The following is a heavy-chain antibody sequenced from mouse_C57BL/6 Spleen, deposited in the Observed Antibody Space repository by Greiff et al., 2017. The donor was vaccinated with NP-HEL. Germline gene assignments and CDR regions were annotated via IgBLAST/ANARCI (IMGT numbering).Heavy chain of an antibody. D-gene: IGHD1-1*02. CDR2: ISYDGSN. CDR1: GYSITSGYY. Sequence: EVKLMESGPGLVKPSQSLSLTCSVTGYSITSGYYWNWIRQFPGNKLEWMGYISYDGSNNYNPSLKNRISITRDTSKNQFFLKLNSVTTEDTATYYCAREGLWSYYYAMDYWGQGTSVTVSS. V-gene: IGHV3-6*01. CDR3: AREGLWSYYYAMDY. J-gene: IGHJ4*01.